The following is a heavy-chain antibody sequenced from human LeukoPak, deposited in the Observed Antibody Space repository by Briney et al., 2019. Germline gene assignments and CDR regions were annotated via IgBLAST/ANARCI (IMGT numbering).Heavy chain of an antibody. CDR1: GGSISSVGYY. J-gene: IGHJ4*02. Sequence: SETPSLTCTVSGGSISSVGYYWSWIRQHPGKGLEWIGYIYYSGTTYYNPSLKSRVTISVDTSKNQFSLRLSSVTAADTAVYYCARGGSSWYKYFDYWGQGTLVTVSS. D-gene: IGHD6-13*01. CDR3: ARGGSSWYKYFDY. CDR2: IYYSGTT. V-gene: IGHV4-31*03.